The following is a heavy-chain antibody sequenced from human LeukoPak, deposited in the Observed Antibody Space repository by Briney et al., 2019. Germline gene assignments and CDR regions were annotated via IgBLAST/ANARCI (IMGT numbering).Heavy chain of an antibody. D-gene: IGHD3-9*01. CDR3: ARESQGALDSYYFDY. Sequence: SETLSLTCSVSGGSIGSGGYYWSWIRQHPGTGLEWIGYIYYSGSTYYNPSLKSRVTISVDTSKNQFSLKLSSVTAADTAVYYCARESQGALDSYYFDYWGQGTLVTVSS. CDR1: GGSIGSGGYY. J-gene: IGHJ4*02. CDR2: IYYSGST. V-gene: IGHV4-31*03.